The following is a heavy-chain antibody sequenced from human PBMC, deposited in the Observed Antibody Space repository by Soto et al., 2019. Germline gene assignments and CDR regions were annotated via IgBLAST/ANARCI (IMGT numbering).Heavy chain of an antibody. Sequence: SETLSLTCAVSGGSISSSNWWSWVRQPPGKGLEWIGEIYHSGSTNYNPSLKSRVTISVDKSKNQFSLKLSSVTAADTAVYYCARTNIVVVTAIPFDYWGQGTLVTVS. J-gene: IGHJ4*02. D-gene: IGHD2-21*02. V-gene: IGHV4-4*02. CDR2: IYHSGST. CDR3: ARTNIVVVTAIPFDY. CDR1: GGSISSSNW.